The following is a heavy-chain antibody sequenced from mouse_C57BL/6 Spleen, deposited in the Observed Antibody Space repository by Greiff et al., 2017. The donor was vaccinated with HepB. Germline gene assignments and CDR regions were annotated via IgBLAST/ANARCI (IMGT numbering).Heavy chain of an antibody. CDR2: INYDGSST. J-gene: IGHJ2*01. Sequence: KLVESEGGLVQPGSSMKLSCTASGFTFSDYYMAWVRQVPEKGLEWVANINYDGSSTYYLDSLKSRFIISRDNAKDILYLQMSSLKSEDTATYYCASLYDGYYDYWGQGTTLTVSS. D-gene: IGHD2-3*01. CDR1: GFTFSDYY. CDR3: ASLYDGYYDY. V-gene: IGHV5-16*01.